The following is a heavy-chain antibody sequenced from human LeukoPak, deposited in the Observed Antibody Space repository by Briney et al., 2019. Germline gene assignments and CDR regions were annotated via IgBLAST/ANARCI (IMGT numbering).Heavy chain of an antibody. J-gene: IGHJ4*02. Sequence: GGSLRLSCAASGFTFTSYEMNWVRQAPGKGLEWVSYISSSGSTIYYADSVRGRFTISRDNAKNSLYLQMNSLRAEDTAVYYCARIMVATAREAFDYWGQGTLVTVSS. D-gene: IGHD5-12*01. CDR1: GFTFTSYE. CDR3: ARIMVATAREAFDY. CDR2: ISSSGSTI. V-gene: IGHV3-48*03.